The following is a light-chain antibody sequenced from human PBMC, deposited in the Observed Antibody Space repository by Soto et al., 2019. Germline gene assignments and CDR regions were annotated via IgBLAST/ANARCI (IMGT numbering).Light chain of an antibody. J-gene: IGKJ5*01. CDR1: QGISSW. CDR3: QQANSFPIT. Sequence: DIQMTQSPSSVSASVGDRVTITCRASQGISSWLAWYQKKRGKAPNLLIYAASSLQSGVRSRFSGSESGTDFTLTISSLQSEDCAIYFCQQANSFPITFGQGTRLEIK. CDR2: AAS. V-gene: IGKV1-12*01.